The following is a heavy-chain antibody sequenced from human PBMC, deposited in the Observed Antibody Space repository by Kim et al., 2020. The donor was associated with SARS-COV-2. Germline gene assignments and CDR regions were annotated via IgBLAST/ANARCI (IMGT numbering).Heavy chain of an antibody. CDR1: GGSISSGSYY. D-gene: IGHD5-18*01. CDR2: IYTSGST. V-gene: IGHV4-61*02. J-gene: IGHJ5*02. CDR3: ARVRGYSLNWFDP. Sequence: SETLSLTCTVSGGSISSGSYYWSWIRQPAGKGLEWIGRIYTSGSTNYNPSLKSRVTISVDTSKNQFSLKLSSVTAADTAVYYCARVRGYSLNWFDPWGQGTLVTVSS.